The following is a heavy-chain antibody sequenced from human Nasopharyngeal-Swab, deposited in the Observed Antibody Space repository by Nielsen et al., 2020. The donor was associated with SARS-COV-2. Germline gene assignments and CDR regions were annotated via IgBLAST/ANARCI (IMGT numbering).Heavy chain of an antibody. J-gene: IGHJ4*02. V-gene: IGHV5-51*01. CDR2: TYPGGSDT. CDR3: ASSPKGTTGYDY. D-gene: IGHD4-11*01. CDR1: GYKFSSYY. Sequence: GGSLRLSCQASGYKFSSYYIAWVRQVPGQGLEWVGITYPGGSDTRYSPSFQGQVTISADQSISTAYLHWSSLQASDTAIYYCASSPKGTTGYDYWGQGTLVTVSS.